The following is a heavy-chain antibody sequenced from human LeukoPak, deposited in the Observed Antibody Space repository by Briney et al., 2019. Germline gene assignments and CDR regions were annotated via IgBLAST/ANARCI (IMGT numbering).Heavy chain of an antibody. V-gene: IGHV4-39*01. CDR2: IYYSGST. J-gene: IGHJ4*02. Sequence: SETLSLTCTVSGGSISSSSYYWGWIRQPPGKGLEWIGSIYYSGSTYYNPSLKSRVTISVDTSKNQFSLKLSSVTAADTAVYYCARLNGWLQSARDYWGQGTLVTVSS. D-gene: IGHD5-24*01. CDR1: GGSISSSSYY. CDR3: ARLNGWLQSARDY.